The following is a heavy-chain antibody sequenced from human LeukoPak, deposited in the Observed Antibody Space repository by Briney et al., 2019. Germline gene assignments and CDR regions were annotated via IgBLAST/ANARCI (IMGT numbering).Heavy chain of an antibody. CDR1: GFTVSSNY. J-gene: IGHJ5*02. Sequence: PGGSLRLSCAASGFTVSSNYMSWVRQAPGKGLEWVSVIYSGGSTYYADSVKGRFTISRDNSKNTLYLQMNNLRAEDTAVYYCARVSSGFVDPWGQGTLVTVSS. CDR3: ARVSSGFVDP. V-gene: IGHV3-53*01. CDR2: IYSGGST. D-gene: IGHD3-10*01.